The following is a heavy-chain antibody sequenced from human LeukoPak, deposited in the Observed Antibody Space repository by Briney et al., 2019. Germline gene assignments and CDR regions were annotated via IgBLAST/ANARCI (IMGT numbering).Heavy chain of an antibody. Sequence: SETLSLTCTVSGGSINNYYWSWIRQPAGKGLEWIGRIYASGATNNNPSLKSRVTMSVDTSKNQFSLKLSSVTAADTAVYYCARDGNYCGSGTYMDVWGKGATVIVSS. CDR3: ARDGNYCGSGTYMDV. CDR1: GGSINNYY. D-gene: IGHD3-10*01. V-gene: IGHV4-4*07. CDR2: IYASGAT. J-gene: IGHJ6*03.